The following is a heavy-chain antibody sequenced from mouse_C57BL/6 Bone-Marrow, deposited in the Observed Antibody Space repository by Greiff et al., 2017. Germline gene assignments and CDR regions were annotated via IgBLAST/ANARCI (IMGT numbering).Heavy chain of an antibody. D-gene: IGHD2-2*01. CDR1: GFTFSDFY. V-gene: IGHV7-1*01. CDR3: ARDEGYGRFAY. Sequence: EVNVVESGGGLVQSGRSLRLSCATSGFTFSDFYMEWVRQAPGKGLEWIAASRNKANDYTTEYNASVKGRFIVSRDTSQSILYLQMNALRAEDTAIYYCARDEGYGRFAYWGQGTLVTVSA. CDR2: SRNKANDYTT. J-gene: IGHJ3*01.